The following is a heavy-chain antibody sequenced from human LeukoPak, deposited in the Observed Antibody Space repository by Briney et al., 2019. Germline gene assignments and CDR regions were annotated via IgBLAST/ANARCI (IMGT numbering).Heavy chain of an antibody. J-gene: IGHJ4*02. CDR3: ARGELGDRSGFSFFDY. D-gene: IGHD3-22*01. CDR1: GGTFNSYG. Sequence: ASVKVSCKAPGGTFNSYGISWVRQAPGQGLEWMGGVIAIFGRIKYGQKFQGRATITTDEPTSTAYMELSSLTSEDTGVYYCARGELGDRSGFSFFDYWGQGTLVTVSS. V-gene: IGHV1-69*05. CDR2: VIAIFGRI.